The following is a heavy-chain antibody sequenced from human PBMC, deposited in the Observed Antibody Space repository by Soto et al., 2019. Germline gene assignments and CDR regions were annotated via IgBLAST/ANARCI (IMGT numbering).Heavy chain of an antibody. V-gene: IGHV3-49*03. CDR1: GFTFGDYA. D-gene: IGHD3-10*01. J-gene: IGHJ4*02. CDR2: IRSKAYSGTT. CDR3: ARSRYYYGSGSFYNSNYYFDY. Sequence: GGSLRLSCTSSGFTFGDYAMSWFRQAPGKGLEWVGFIRSKAYSGTTEYAASVKGRFTISRDDSKSIAYLQMNSLKTEDTAVYYCARSRYYYGSGSFYNSNYYFDYWGQGTLVTVSS.